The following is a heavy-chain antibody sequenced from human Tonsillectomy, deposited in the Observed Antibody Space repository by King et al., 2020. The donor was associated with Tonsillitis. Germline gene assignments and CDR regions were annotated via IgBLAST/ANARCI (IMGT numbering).Heavy chain of an antibody. CDR1: VYTLTELS. CDR2: FDPEDGER. Sequence: QLVQSGAEVKKPGASVKVSCKVSVYTLTELSMHWVRQAPGKGPEWMGGFDPEDGERMYAQKFQGRVTMTEDTSTDTAYMELSSLRSEDTAVYYCATEGWRYYYMDVWGKGTTVTVSS. D-gene: IGHD5-24*01. J-gene: IGHJ6*03. V-gene: IGHV1-24*01. CDR3: ATEGWRYYYMDV.